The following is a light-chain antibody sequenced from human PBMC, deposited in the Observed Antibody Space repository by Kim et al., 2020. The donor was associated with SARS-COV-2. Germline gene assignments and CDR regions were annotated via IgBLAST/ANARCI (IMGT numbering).Light chain of an antibody. CDR1: TGAVTSGHF. Sequence: PGGTVTLTGDSSTGAVTSGHFPYWFQQKPGPAPRTLIYDTGYRHSWTPARFSGSLLGGKAALTLSAAQAEDEADYYCLLSYSDSRVFGGGTKLTVL. CDR3: LLSYSDSRV. J-gene: IGLJ2*01. CDR2: DTG. V-gene: IGLV7-46*01.